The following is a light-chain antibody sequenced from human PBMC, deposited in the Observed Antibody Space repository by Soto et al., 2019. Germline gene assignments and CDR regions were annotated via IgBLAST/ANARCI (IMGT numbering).Light chain of an antibody. CDR3: QQDYNLPQT. CDR2: GAS. Sequence: PGERVTLSCRASQSVSSRYLTWYQQKPGQAPRLLIYGASTRATSIPARFSGSGSGTDFTLTISSLQPEDFAVYYCQQDYNLPQTFGQGTKVDIK. V-gene: IGKV3D-7*01. J-gene: IGKJ1*01. CDR1: QSVSSRY.